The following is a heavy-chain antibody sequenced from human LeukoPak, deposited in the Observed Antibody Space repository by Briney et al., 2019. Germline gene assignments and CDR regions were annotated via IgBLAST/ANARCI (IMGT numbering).Heavy chain of an antibody. J-gene: IGHJ5*02. CDR2: ISTSSSYI. D-gene: IGHD2-2*01. Sequence: PGGSLRLSCAASGFTFSSYNINWIRQAPGKGLEWVSSISTSSSYIYYADSVKGRFTISRDNAKNSLYLQMNSLRAEDTAVYYCARTLSSTSASGFDPWGQGTLVTVSS. CDR1: GFTFSSYN. V-gene: IGHV3-21*01. CDR3: ARTLSSTSASGFDP.